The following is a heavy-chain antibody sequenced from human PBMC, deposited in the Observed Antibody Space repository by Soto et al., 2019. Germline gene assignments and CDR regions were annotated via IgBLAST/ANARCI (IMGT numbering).Heavy chain of an antibody. CDR2: MNPNSGNT. Sequence: GASVKVSCKASGCTFTSYDINWVRQATGQGLEWMGWMNPNSGNTGYAQKFQGRVTMTRNTSISTAYMELSSLRSEDTAVYYCARGHYDILTGYYPKGPEPDYWGQGTLVTVSS. CDR3: ARGHYDILTGYYPKGPEPDY. J-gene: IGHJ4*02. V-gene: IGHV1-8*01. CDR1: GCTFTSYD. D-gene: IGHD3-9*01.